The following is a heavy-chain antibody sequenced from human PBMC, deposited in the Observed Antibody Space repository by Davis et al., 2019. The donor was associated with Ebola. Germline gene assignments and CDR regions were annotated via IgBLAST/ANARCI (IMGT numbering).Heavy chain of an antibody. CDR3: ARTTYYYDSSGYYLRPYYFDY. Sequence: SETLSLTCTVSGGSISSGGYYWSWIRQPPGKGLEWIGYIYYDGTTYYNPSLKSRVTISVDTSKNQFSLKLSSVTAADMAVYYCARTTYYYDSSGYYLRPYYFDYWGQGTLVTVSS. J-gene: IGHJ4*02. D-gene: IGHD3-22*01. CDR1: GGSISSGGYY. CDR2: IYYDGTT. V-gene: IGHV4-61*08.